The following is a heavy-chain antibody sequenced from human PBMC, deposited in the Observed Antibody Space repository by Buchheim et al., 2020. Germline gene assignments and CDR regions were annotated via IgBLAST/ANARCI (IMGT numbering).Heavy chain of an antibody. D-gene: IGHD5-18*01. V-gene: IGHV3-33*03. CDR2: IWYDGRTK. CDR3: ARYTAMVFPYFDY. Sequence: QVQVVESGGGVVQPGRSLRLSCAASGFTFSSHGIHWVRQAPGKGLEWVAVIWYDGRTKTYADSVKGRFTVSRDNSKNTVYLQMNSLRAEDTAVYYCARYTAMVFPYFDYWGQGTL. CDR1: GFTFSSHG. J-gene: IGHJ4*02.